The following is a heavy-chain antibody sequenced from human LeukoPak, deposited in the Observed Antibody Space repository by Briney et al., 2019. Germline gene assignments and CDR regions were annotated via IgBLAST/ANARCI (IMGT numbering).Heavy chain of an antibody. J-gene: IGHJ5*02. CDR3: ARVWVAAGIRGNWFDP. CDR1: GGTSSSYA. V-gene: IGHV1-69*04. D-gene: IGHD6-13*01. Sequence: ASVKVSCKASGGTSSSYAISWVRQAPGQGLEWMGRIIPILGIANYAQKFQGRVTITADKSTSTAYMELSSLRSEDTAVYYCARVWVAAGIRGNWFDPWGQGTLVTVSS. CDR2: IIPILGIA.